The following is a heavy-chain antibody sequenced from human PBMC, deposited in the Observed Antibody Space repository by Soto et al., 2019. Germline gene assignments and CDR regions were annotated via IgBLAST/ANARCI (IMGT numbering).Heavy chain of an antibody. CDR3: EGIGEDVYYGMDV. J-gene: IGHJ6*02. Sequence: QVQLQESGPGLVKPSETLSLTCSVSGGSMRSYYWNWLRQPAGKGLEWIGRIYSRGDTNYNPSVKSRVTRSVDTSKNEFSLRLNSVTAADTAVYYCEGIGEDVYYGMDVWGQGTTVTVSS. CDR2: IYSRGDT. CDR1: GGSMRSYY. V-gene: IGHV4-4*07. D-gene: IGHD2-21*01.